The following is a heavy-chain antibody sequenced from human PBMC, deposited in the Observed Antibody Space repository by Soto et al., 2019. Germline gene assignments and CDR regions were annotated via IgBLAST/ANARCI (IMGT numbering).Heavy chain of an antibody. Sequence: GESLRISCKVSGYIFTAYWIGWVRQMPGKGLEWMGIIYPGDSDTRYSPSFQGQVTISADKSISTAYLQWSSLTASDTAMYYCARQRQLRPHGMDVWGQGTTVTVSS. V-gene: IGHV5-51*01. J-gene: IGHJ6*02. D-gene: IGHD2-2*01. CDR2: IYPGDSDT. CDR3: ARQRQLRPHGMDV. CDR1: GYIFTAYW.